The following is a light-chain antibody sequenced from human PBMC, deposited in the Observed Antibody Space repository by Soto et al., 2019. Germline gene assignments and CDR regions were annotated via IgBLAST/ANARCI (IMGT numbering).Light chain of an antibody. J-gene: IGKJ4*01. CDR3: LQANNFPVT. V-gene: IGKV1-12*01. Sequence: DIQMTQSPSFVSASIGDRVTITCRASQGIGSWLAWYQQVPGRAPRLLIFPASPFQSGVSSRFRGRGSGTDFTLTITSLQPEDFATYCCLQANNFPVTFGEGTKVEMK. CDR1: QGIGSW. CDR2: PAS.